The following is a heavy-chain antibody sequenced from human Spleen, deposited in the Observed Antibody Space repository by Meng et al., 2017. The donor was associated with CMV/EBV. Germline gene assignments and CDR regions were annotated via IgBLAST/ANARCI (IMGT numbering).Heavy chain of an antibody. V-gene: IGHV1-69*04. CDR1: GGSVSRYT. Sequence: SVKVSCKASGGSVSRYTLNWVRQAPGQGLEWMGRIIPILDIANSAQEFQGRVTITADKSTSVAYTELSSPTSEDTAVYYCARDKRTNGDYYYGMDVWGQGTTVTVSS. CDR2: IIPILDIA. CDR3: ARDKRTNGDYYYGMDV. J-gene: IGHJ6*02. D-gene: IGHD3-10*01.